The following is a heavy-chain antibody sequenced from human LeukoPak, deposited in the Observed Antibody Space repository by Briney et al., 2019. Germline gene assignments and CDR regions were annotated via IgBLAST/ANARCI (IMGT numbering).Heavy chain of an antibody. CDR1: GGSISNYY. CDR3: ARDYYDSSGYDY. CDR2: IYYTGNT. V-gene: IGHV4-59*08. Sequence: SETLSLTCTVSGGSISNYYWSWIRQSPGKGLEWIGYIYYTGNTNYNPSLESRVIISVDTSKNQFSLKLSSVTAADTAVYYCARDYYDSSGYDYWGQGTLVTVSS. D-gene: IGHD3-22*01. J-gene: IGHJ4*02.